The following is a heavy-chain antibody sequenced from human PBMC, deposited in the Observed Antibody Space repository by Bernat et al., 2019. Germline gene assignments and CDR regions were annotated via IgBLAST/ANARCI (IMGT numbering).Heavy chain of an antibody. CDR2: INPNRGGT. V-gene: IGHV1-2*04. CDR1: GYTFTGYY. Sequence: QVQLVQSGAEVKKPGASVKVSCKASGYTFTGYYMHWVRQAPGQGLEWMGWINPNRGGTNYAQKFQGWITMTRDTSISTAYMELSRLRSDDTAVYYCARGDRNGHQLVSFHPWGQGPLVTVSS. D-gene: IGHD6-6*01. J-gene: IGHJ5*02. CDR3: ARGDRNGHQLVSFHP.